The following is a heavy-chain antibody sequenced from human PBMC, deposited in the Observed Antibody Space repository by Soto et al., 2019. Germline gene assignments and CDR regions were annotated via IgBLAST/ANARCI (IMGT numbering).Heavy chain of an antibody. J-gene: IGHJ4*02. CDR3: ANDPLLEWLFPQTYYFDY. CDR2: ISGSGGST. D-gene: IGHD3-3*01. V-gene: IGHV3-23*01. CDR1: GFTFSSYA. Sequence: GSLRLSCAASGFTFSSYAMSWVRQAPGKGLEWVSAISGSGGSTYYADSVKGRFTISRDNSKNTLYLQMNSLRAEDTAVYYCANDPLLEWLFPQTYYFDYWGQGTLVTVSS.